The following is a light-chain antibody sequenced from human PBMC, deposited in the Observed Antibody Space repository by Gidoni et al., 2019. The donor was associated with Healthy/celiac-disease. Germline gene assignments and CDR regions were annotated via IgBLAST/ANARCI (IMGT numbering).Light chain of an antibody. J-gene: IGKJ4*01. Sequence: EIVLTQSPATLSLSPGERATLSCRASQSVSSYLAWYQQKPGQAPRLLIYDASNRATGSPARFSGSGSVTDFTLTISSLEPEDFAVYYCQQRSNWPFLTFGGWTKVEIK. V-gene: IGKV3-11*01. CDR1: QSVSSY. CDR2: DAS. CDR3: QQRSNWPFLT.